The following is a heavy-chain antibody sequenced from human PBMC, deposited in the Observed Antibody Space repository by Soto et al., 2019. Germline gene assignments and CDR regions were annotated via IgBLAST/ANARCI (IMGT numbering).Heavy chain of an antibody. J-gene: IGHJ4*02. CDR1: GGSISSYY. D-gene: IGHD1-26*01. CDR2: IYYSGST. V-gene: IGHV4-59*08. Sequence: SETRSLSYTVSGGSISSYYWSWIRQPPGKGLEWIGYIYYSGSTNYNPSLKSRVTISVDTSKNQFSLKLSSVTAADTAVYYCARRYGSAIDYWGQGTLVTVSS. CDR3: ARRYGSAIDY.